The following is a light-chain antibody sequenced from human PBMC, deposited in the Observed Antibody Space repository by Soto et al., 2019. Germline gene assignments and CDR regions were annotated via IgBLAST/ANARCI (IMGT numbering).Light chain of an antibody. V-gene: IGLV2-11*01. J-gene: IGLJ3*02. CDR2: DVT. CDR1: SSDVGGYDY. Sequence: QSALTQPPSVSGSPGQSVTISCTGTSSDVGGYDYVSWYQQRPGKAPKLLIYDVTKRPSGVPDRFSGSKSGNTASLTISGLQAEDEADYYCAAWDDSLNWVFGGGTKLTVL. CDR3: AAWDDSLNWV.